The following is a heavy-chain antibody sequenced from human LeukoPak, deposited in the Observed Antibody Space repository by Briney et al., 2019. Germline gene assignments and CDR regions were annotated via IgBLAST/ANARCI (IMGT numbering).Heavy chain of an antibody. D-gene: IGHD3-10*01. J-gene: IGHJ3*02. Sequence: GGSLRLSCAASGFTFSSYWMSWVRQAPGKGLEWVANIKQDGSEKYYVDSVKGRFTISRDNAKNSLYLQMNSLRAEDTAVYYCARAGSTMVRAFDIWGQGTMVTVSS. V-gene: IGHV3-7*01. CDR3: ARAGSTMVRAFDI. CDR2: IKQDGSEK. CDR1: GFTFSSYW.